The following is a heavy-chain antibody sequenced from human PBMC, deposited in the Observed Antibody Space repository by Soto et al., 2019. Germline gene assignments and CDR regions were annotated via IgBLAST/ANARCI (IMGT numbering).Heavy chain of an antibody. CDR1: GYTFSNYD. V-gene: IGHV1-8*01. CDR3: ARGIKGLHPSAFDI. Sequence: ASVKVSCKASGYTFSNYDINWVRQATGQGLEWMGWLNPNTAKTGSAQKFQGRVTMTRNTSISTAYMESSGIRSDETAVYYCARGIKGLHPSAFDIWGQGTRVTVSS. D-gene: IGHD5-12*01. J-gene: IGHJ3*02. CDR2: LNPNTAKT.